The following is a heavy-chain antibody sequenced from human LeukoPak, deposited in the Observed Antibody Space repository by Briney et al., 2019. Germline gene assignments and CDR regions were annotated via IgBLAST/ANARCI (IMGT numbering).Heavy chain of an antibody. D-gene: IGHD3-22*01. J-gene: IGHJ6*03. V-gene: IGHV3-48*03. CDR2: ISTSGSSI. Sequence: PGGSLRLSCAASGFTFSSYEMNWVRQAPGKGLEWVSYISTSGSSIYCADSVKGRFTISRDNAKSSLYLQMNSLRAEDTAVYYCARDYYDSSGYSPTYYYYMDVWGKGTTVTVSS. CDR3: ARDYYDSSGYSPTYYYYMDV. CDR1: GFTFSSYE.